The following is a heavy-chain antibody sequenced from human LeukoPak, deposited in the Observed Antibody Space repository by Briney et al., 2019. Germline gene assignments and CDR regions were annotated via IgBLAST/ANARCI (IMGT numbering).Heavy chain of an antibody. CDR3: AKGGFRGYEIKLYYCYYGMDV. CDR1: GFTFSSYS. CDR2: ISGSGGST. D-gene: IGHD5-12*01. V-gene: IGHV3-23*01. J-gene: IGHJ6*02. Sequence: GGSLTLSCAASGFTFSSYSMNWVRQAQGKGLEWVSAISGSGGSTYYADSVKDRFTISRDNTKNTLYLQMNSLRAEDTAGYYCAKGGFRGYEIKLYYCYYGMDVWGQGTTVTVSS.